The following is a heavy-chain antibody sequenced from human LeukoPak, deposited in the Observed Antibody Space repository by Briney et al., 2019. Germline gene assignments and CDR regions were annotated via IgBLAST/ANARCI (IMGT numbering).Heavy chain of an antibody. CDR1: GFTFSNYA. CDR2: LSDSGSAI. V-gene: IGHV3-23*01. CDR3: AKDLVGTTGY. J-gene: IGHJ4*02. Sequence: PGGSLRLSCAASGFTFSNYAMNWVRQPPGKGLEWVSGLSDSGSAIYYADSVKGRFTISRDNSKNTLYLQMNSLRVEDTAVYYCAKDLVGTTGYWGQGTLVTVSS. D-gene: IGHD1-26*01.